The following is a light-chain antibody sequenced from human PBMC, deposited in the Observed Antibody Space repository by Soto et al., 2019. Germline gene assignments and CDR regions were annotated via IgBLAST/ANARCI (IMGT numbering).Light chain of an antibody. CDR2: RNT. Sequence: QPVLTQPPSVSGAPGQRVTISCTGSSSNIGAGYDVHWYQQLPETAPKLLIYRNTNRPSGVPDRFSGSKSGTSASLAITGLQAEDEADYYCQSYDGSLTAVYVFGTGTKLTVL. J-gene: IGLJ1*01. V-gene: IGLV1-40*01. CDR3: QSYDGSLTAVYV. CDR1: SSNIGAGYD.